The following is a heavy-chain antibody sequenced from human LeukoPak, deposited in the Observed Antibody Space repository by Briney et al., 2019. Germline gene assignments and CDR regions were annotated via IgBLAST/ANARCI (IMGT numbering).Heavy chain of an antibody. CDR1: GFTFSSYS. Sequence: PGGSLRLSCAASGFTFSSYSMNWVRQAPGKGLEWVSSISSSSSYIYYADSVKGRFTISRDNAKNSLYLQMNSLRAEDTAVYYCARDGYGDYDLYDYWGQGTQVTVSS. CDR3: ARDGYGDYDLYDY. CDR2: ISSSSSYI. D-gene: IGHD4-17*01. V-gene: IGHV3-21*01. J-gene: IGHJ4*02.